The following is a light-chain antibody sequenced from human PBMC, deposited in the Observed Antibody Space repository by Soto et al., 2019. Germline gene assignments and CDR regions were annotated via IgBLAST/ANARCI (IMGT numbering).Light chain of an antibody. J-gene: IGKJ1*01. Sequence: DIQMTQSLSSLSASVGDRVTITCRASQGIIDALGWYQQKPGKAPKRLIYAASSLQSGVPSRFSGSGSGTEFTLTISSLQPEDFATYYCLQHNSYPQTFGQGTKVEIK. CDR2: AAS. V-gene: IGKV1-17*01. CDR1: QGIIDA. CDR3: LQHNSYPQT.